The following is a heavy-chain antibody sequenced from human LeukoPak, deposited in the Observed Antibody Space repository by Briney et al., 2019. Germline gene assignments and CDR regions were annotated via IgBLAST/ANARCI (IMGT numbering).Heavy chain of an antibody. CDR2: ISSRGSSM. Sequence: GGSLRLSCAASGFTFSDYYMTWIRQAPGKGLEWVSHISSRGSSMYYADSVRGRFTISRDNAKNSLFLQMSSLRAEDTAVYFCATHSPEWRYSGYYNFYYMDVWGKGTTVTVS. CDR1: GFTFSDYY. J-gene: IGHJ6*03. CDR3: ATHSPEWRYSGYYNFYYMDV. V-gene: IGHV3-11*01. D-gene: IGHD5-12*01.